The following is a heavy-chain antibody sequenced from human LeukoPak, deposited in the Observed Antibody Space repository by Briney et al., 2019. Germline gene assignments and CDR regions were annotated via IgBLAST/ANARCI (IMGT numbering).Heavy chain of an antibody. V-gene: IGHV3-23*01. CDR2: ITPNADRA. CDR1: GFTFGSYG. Sequence: GGSLRLSCAASGFTFGSYGMSWVRQAPGKGLEWVSFITPNADRASYADSVKGRFTISRDNPRNTLYMQMDSLRDEDTAVYYCAIMHGYYDGSGYCVQWGQGTLVTVSS. D-gene: IGHD3-22*01. CDR3: AIMHGYYDGSGYCVQ. J-gene: IGHJ1*01.